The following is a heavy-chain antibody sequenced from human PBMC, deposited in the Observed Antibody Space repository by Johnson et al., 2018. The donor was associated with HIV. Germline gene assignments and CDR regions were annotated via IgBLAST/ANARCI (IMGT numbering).Heavy chain of an antibody. CDR1: GFTFDDYA. CDR3: AKDSGSPLGAAFDI. Sequence: EVQLVESGGGLVQPGRSLRLSCAASGFTFDDYAMHWVRQAPGKGLEWVSGITWNSGSIGYADSVKGRFTISRDNAKNSLYLQMNSLRAEDTALYYCAKDSGSPLGAAFDIWGQGTMVTVSS. D-gene: IGHD1-26*01. J-gene: IGHJ3*02. CDR2: ITWNSGSI. V-gene: IGHV3-9*01.